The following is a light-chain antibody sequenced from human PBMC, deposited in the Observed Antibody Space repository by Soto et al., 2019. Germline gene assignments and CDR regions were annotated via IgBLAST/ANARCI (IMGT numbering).Light chain of an antibody. CDR1: QGISTL. Sequence: IQLTQSPSSLSASVGDRVTITCRASQGISTLLAWYQQKPGKAPKVLIYESSLLQSGVPSRFSGSGSGTEFTLTISSLQPDDFATYYCQHYNSYSEAFGQGTKVDI. V-gene: IGKV1-9*01. J-gene: IGKJ1*01. CDR3: QHYNSYSEA. CDR2: ESS.